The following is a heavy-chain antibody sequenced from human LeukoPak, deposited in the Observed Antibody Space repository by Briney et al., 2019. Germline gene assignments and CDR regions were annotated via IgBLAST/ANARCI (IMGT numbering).Heavy chain of an antibody. D-gene: IGHD6-13*01. Sequence: GGSLRLSCAASGFTFSTHAMSWVRQAPGKGLEWVSTISGNGGTTYCADSVKGRFTISRDNSKNTLYLQMNSLRAEDTAVYYCAKPPPDSSSWLFDYWGQGTLVTVSS. CDR2: ISGNGGTT. CDR1: GFTFSTHA. V-gene: IGHV3-23*01. CDR3: AKPPPDSSSWLFDY. J-gene: IGHJ4*02.